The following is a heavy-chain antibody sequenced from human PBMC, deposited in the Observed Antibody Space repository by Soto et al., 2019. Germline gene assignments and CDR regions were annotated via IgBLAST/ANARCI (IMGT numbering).Heavy chain of an antibody. CDR3: VRMGFSGGGYLSYYYYGMDI. J-gene: IGHJ6*02. D-gene: IGHD5-12*01. CDR2: IYPDESDT. Sequence: GESLTISCKGCGYRFTKYWIGWVRQITGKGLEWMAIIYPDESDTRYSPSFQGQVTISADKSISTAYLQWSSLKASDTAMYYCVRMGFSGGGYLSYYYYGMDIWGQGTTVTVSS. V-gene: IGHV5-51*01. CDR1: GYRFTKYW.